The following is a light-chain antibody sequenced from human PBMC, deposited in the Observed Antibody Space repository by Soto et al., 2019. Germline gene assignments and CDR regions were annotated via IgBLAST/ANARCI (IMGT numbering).Light chain of an antibody. V-gene: IGKV1D-13*01. Sequence: IQMTQSPSSLSASVGDTVTSTCRASQGISSALAWYQQKPGKAPTLLIYDASSLESGVPSRFSGSGSGTDFTLTISSLQPEDLATYYCQQFNNYLALTFGGGTKVDIK. CDR2: DAS. J-gene: IGKJ4*01. CDR1: QGISSA. CDR3: QQFNNYLALT.